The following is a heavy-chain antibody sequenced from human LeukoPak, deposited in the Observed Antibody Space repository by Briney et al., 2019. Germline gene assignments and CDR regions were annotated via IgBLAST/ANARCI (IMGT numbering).Heavy chain of an antibody. CDR1: GGSFSGYY. CDR3: ARVTGIDAFDI. Sequence: SETLSLTCAVYGGSFSGYYWSWIRQPPGKGLEWIGEINHSGSTYYNPSLKSRVTISVDTSKNQFSLKLSSVTAADTAVYYCARVTGIDAFDIWGQGTMVTVSS. J-gene: IGHJ3*02. D-gene: IGHD4-23*01. CDR2: INHSGST. V-gene: IGHV4-34*01.